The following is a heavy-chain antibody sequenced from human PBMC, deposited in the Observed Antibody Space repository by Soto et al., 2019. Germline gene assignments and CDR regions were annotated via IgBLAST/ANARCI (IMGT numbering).Heavy chain of an antibody. CDR1: GFTFSGSA. V-gene: IGHV3-73*01. CDR2: IRDKANSYAT. Sequence: PWGSLRLSCAGSGFTFSGSALHWVRQAFGKGLEWVGRIRDKANSYATAYTATVKGRFTISRDDSKNTAYLQMNSLKTEDTAVYYCTRLYCGGDCDFDSWGQGTLVTVSS. D-gene: IGHD2-21*02. CDR3: TRLYCGGDCDFDS. J-gene: IGHJ4*02.